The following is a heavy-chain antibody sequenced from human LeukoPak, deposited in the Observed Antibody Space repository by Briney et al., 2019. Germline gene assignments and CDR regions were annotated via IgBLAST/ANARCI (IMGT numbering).Heavy chain of an antibody. Sequence: SETLSLTCAVYGGSFSGYYWSWIRQPPGKGXXXXXXXXXXGSTNYNPSLKSRVTISVDTSKNQFSLKLSSVTAADTAVYYCARVTYYDILTGHLKAFDIWGQGTMVTVSS. D-gene: IGHD3-9*01. CDR1: GGSFSGYY. J-gene: IGHJ3*02. CDR3: ARVTYYDILTGHLKAFDI. CDR2: XXXXGST. V-gene: IGHV4-34*01.